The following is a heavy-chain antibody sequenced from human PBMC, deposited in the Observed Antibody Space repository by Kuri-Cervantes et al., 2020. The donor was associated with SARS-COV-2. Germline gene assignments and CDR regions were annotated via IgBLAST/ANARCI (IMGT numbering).Heavy chain of an antibody. J-gene: IGHJ4*02. CDR2: ISGSGGST. CDR1: GFTFDDYA. Sequence: GESLKISCAASGFTFDDYAMHWVRQAPGKGLEWVSAISGSGGSTYYADSVKGRFTISRDNSKNTLYLQMNSLRAEDTAVYYCAKDYYSSSSNYFDYWGQGTLVTVSS. D-gene: IGHD6-6*01. V-gene: IGHV3-23*01. CDR3: AKDYYSSSSNYFDY.